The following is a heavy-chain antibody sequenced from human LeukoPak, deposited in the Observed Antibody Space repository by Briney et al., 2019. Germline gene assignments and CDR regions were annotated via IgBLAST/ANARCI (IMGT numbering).Heavy chain of an antibody. CDR1: GYTFTSYG. J-gene: IGHJ5*02. CDR2: ISAYNGNT. V-gene: IGHV1-18*01. D-gene: IGHD4-11*01. CDR3: ARGRATVTTHWFDP. Sequence: AASVKVSCKASGYTFTSYGISWVRQAPGQGLEWMGWISAYNGNTNYAQKLQGRVTMTTDTSTSTAYMELRSLRSDDTAVYYCARGRATVTTHWFDPWGQGTLVIVSS.